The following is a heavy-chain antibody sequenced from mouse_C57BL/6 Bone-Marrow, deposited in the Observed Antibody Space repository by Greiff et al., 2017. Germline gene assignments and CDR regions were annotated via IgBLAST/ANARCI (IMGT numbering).Heavy chain of an antibody. CDR2: IWSGGST. J-gene: IGHJ3*01. D-gene: IGHD4-1*02. V-gene: IGHV2-2*01. Sequence: VQLQESGPGLVQPSQSLSITCTVSGFSLTSYGVHWVRQSPGKGLEWLGVIWSGGSTDNNAAFISRLSISKDNSKSQVFFKMNSLQADDSAIYYCARNNWDEDWFAYWGQGTLVTVSA. CDR3: ARNNWDEDWFAY. CDR1: GFSLTSYG.